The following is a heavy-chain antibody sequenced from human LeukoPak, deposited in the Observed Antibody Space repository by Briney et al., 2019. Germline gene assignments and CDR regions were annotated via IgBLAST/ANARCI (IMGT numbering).Heavy chain of an antibody. Sequence: PGGSLRLSCAATGFTFTDYGMHWVRQPPGKGLEWVSSINWNGGGTDYADSVKGRFTISRDNAKNPLYLQLSSLRPEDTALYYCAKHMRATNTYSFFGLDVWGQGTTVTVSS. J-gene: IGHJ6*02. D-gene: IGHD1-26*01. CDR2: INWNGGGT. V-gene: IGHV3-9*01. CDR1: GFTFTDYG. CDR3: AKHMRATNTYSFFGLDV.